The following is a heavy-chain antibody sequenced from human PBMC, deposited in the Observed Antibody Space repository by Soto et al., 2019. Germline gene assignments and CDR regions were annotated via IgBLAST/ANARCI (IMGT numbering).Heavy chain of an antibody. J-gene: IGHJ6*02. CDR2: IWYDGLNK. Sequence: QVQMVESGGGVVQPGTSLRLSCTTSGFTFSRHTMHWVRQSPGKGLEWVALIWYDGLNKYYADSVKGRFSISRDNSGGMLYLQMNSLRAEDTALYYCAREWGEAPNSIRVAGMDVWGQGTTVTVSS. CDR1: GFTFSRHT. V-gene: IGHV3-33*01. CDR3: AREWGEAPNSIRVAGMDV. D-gene: IGHD1-20*01.